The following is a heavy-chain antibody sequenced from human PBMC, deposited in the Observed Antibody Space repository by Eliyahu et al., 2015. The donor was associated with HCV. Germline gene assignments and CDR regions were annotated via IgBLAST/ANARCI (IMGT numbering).Heavy chain of an antibody. J-gene: IGHJ4*02. CDR1: GFXFGXYA. CDR2: SRSKAYGGTT. D-gene: IGHD3-22*01. Sequence: EVQLVESGGGLVQPGRSLRLSCTASGFXFGXYAMSWVRQAPGKGVEWVGFSRSKAYGGTTEYAASVKGRFTISRDDSKSIAYLQMNSLKTEDTAVYYCTRDYDSSAYYFSNYWGQGTLVTVSS. CDR3: TRDYDSSAYYFSNY. V-gene: IGHV3-49*04.